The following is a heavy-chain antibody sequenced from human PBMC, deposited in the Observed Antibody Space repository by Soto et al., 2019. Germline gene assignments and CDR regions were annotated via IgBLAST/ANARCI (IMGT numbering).Heavy chain of an antibody. V-gene: IGHV1-69*13. CDR3: ARKGSSSPEPHRFDY. CDR1: GGTFSSYA. Sequence: ASVKVSCKASGGTFSSYAISWVRQAPGQGLEWMGGIIPIFGTANYAQKFQGRVTITADESTSTAYMELSSLRSEDTAVYYCARKGSSSPEPHRFDYWGQGTLVTVSS. J-gene: IGHJ4*02. CDR2: IIPIFGTA. D-gene: IGHD6-6*01.